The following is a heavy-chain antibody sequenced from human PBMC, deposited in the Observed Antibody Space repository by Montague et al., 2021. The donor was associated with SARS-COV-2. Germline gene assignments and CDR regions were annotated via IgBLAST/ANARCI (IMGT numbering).Heavy chain of an antibody. Sequence: SETLSLTCAVYGGSFSDYHWTWIRQSPGEGLEWIGQINYGGSTKSNPSPKTRVTISIETSKNQFSLKLNSVTAADTAVYYCARGAPGYWGQGTLVTVSS. V-gene: IGHV4-34*01. CDR3: ARGAPGY. J-gene: IGHJ4*02. CDR1: GGSFSDYH. D-gene: IGHD1-1*01. CDR2: INYGGST.